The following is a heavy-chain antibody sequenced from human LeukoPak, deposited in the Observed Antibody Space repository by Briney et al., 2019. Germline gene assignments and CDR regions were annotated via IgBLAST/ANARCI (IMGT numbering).Heavy chain of an antibody. D-gene: IGHD3-10*01. CDR1: GFTFSSYG. V-gene: IGHV3-30*02. CDR3: ARDGQASYYYGSGSYYWFDP. Sequence: GGSLRLSCAASGFTFSSYGMHWVRQAPGKGLEWVAFIRYDGSNKYYADSVKGRFTITRDNSKNTLYLQMNSLRAEDTAVYYCARDGQASYYYGSGSYYWFDPWDQGTLVTVSS. J-gene: IGHJ5*02. CDR2: IRYDGSNK.